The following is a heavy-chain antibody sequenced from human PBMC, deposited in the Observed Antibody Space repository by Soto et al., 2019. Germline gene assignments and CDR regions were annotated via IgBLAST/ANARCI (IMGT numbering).Heavy chain of an antibody. V-gene: IGHV1-3*01. D-gene: IGHD5-18*01. J-gene: IGHJ6*02. CDR1: GYPFTGYA. CDR3: ARGATAMGPLGYYGMDV. Sequence: GASVKVSSKASGYPFTGYAMHWVRQAPGQRLEWMGWINAGNGNTKYSQKFQGRVTITRDTSASTAYMELSRLRSDDTAVYYCARGATAMGPLGYYGMDVWGQGTTVTVSS. CDR2: INAGNGNT.